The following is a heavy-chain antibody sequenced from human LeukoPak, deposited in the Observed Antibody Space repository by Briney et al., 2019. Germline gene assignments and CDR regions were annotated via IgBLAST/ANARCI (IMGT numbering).Heavy chain of an antibody. Sequence: GASVKVSCKASGYTFTNYYIHWVRQAPGQGLEWMGWINPNNNDTNYAQKFHGRVTMTRGTSISTAYMELSRLKSDDTDVYYCASGPFLTFDHTPEGYYHYYMDVWGPGTTVTTSS. J-gene: IGHJ6*03. V-gene: IGHV1-2*02. CDR2: INPNNNDT. D-gene: IGHD1-14*01. CDR1: GYTFTNYY. CDR3: ASGPFLTFDHTPEGYYHYYMDV.